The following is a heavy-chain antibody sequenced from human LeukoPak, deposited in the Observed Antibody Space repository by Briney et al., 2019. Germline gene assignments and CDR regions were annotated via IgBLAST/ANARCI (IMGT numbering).Heavy chain of an antibody. Sequence: ASVNVSCKASGYTFTSYGISWVRQAPGQGLEWMGWISAYNGNTNYAQKLQGRVTMTTDTSTSTAYMELRSLRSDDTAVYYCARGELLYCGGDCYYYGMDVWGQGTTVTVSS. CDR1: GYTFTSYG. V-gene: IGHV1-18*01. J-gene: IGHJ6*02. CDR2: ISAYNGNT. D-gene: IGHD2-21*02. CDR3: ARGELLYCGGDCYYYGMDV.